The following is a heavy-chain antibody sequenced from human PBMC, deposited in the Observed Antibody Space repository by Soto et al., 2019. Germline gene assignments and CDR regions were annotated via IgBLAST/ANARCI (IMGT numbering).Heavy chain of an antibody. J-gene: IGHJ4*02. CDR3: ARVQVYHYYYSRGSFDY. CDR2: ISAYNGNT. V-gene: IGHV1-18*01. D-gene: IGHD3-22*01. Sequence: QVQLVQSGAEVKKTGASVQVSCKASGYTFTSYGISWVRPAPGQGLEWMGWISAYNGNTNYAQKLQGRVTMTTDTSTSKAYMELRSLRSDDTAVYYCARVQVYHYYYSRGSFDYWGQGTLVTVSS. CDR1: GYTFTSYG.